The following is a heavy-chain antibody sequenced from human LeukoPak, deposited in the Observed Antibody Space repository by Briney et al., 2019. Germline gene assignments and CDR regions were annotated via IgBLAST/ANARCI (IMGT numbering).Heavy chain of an antibody. CDR3: ARGPRRTVTDHFDY. J-gene: IGHJ4*02. CDR1: GGSISSHY. CDR2: IYYSGST. D-gene: IGHD1-14*01. Sequence: SATLSLTCTVSGGSISSHYWSWIRQPPGKGLEWIGYIYYSGSTNYSPSLKSRVTISVDTSKNQFSLTLSSVTAADTAVYYCARGPRRTVTDHFDYWGQGTLVTVSS. V-gene: IGHV4-59*11.